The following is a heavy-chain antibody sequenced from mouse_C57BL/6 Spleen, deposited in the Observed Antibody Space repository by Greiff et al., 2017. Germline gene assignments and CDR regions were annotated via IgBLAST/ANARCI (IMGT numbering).Heavy chain of an antibody. Sequence: QVQLQQSGAELVKPGASVKLSCKASGYTFTEYTIHWVKQRSGQGLEWIGWFYPGSGSIKYNEKFKDKATLTADKSSSTVYMELSRLTSEDAAVDFCARHEVGVSYYGSPWYFDVWGTGTTVTVSS. CDR3: ARHEVGVSYYGSPWYFDV. V-gene: IGHV1-62-2*01. J-gene: IGHJ1*03. CDR2: FYPGSGSI. CDR1: GYTFTEYT. D-gene: IGHD1-1*01.